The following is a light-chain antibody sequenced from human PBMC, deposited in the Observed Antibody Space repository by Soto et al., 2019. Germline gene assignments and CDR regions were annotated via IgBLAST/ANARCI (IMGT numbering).Light chain of an antibody. CDR1: QSVSPT. V-gene: IGKV3-15*01. Sequence: EIVMTXSPATLSPPPXXXXXLXGRASQSVSPTVALFNQKXGRAPTLLVYGSSXRATGIPARFSGSGAATDFTLNITSLQSEDCGVYFCQKYKEWPTTFGQGTKVDIK. CDR2: GSS. J-gene: IGKJ1*01. CDR3: QKYKEWPTT.